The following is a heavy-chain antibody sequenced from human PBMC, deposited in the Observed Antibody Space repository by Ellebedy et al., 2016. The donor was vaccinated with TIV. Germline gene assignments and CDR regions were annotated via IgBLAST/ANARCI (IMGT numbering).Heavy chain of an antibody. J-gene: IGHJ2*01. V-gene: IGHV4-59*08. CDR1: GGSISSYY. D-gene: IGHD4-17*01. CDR3: ARRAYGDYFWYFDL. CDR2: IYYSGST. Sequence: MPSETLSLTCTVSGGSISSYYWSWIRQPPGKGLEWIGYIYYSGSTYYNPSLKSRVTISVDTSKNQFSLKLSSVTAADTAVYYCARRAYGDYFWYFDLWGRGTLVTVSS.